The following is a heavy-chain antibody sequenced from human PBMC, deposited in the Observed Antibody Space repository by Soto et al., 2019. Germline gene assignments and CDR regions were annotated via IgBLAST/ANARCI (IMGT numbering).Heavy chain of an antibody. D-gene: IGHD3-22*01. Sequence: GGSLRLSCAASGFTFSSYAMSWVSQAPGKGLEWVSAISGSGGSTYYADSVKGRFTISRDNSKNTLYLQMNSLRAEDTAVYYCAKWGTSNYYDSSGYLFDYWGQGTLVTVSS. CDR3: AKWGTSNYYDSSGYLFDY. J-gene: IGHJ4*02. CDR1: GFTFSSYA. CDR2: ISGSGGST. V-gene: IGHV3-23*01.